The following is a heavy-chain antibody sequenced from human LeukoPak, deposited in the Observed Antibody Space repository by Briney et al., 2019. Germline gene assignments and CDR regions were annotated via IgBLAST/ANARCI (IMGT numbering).Heavy chain of an antibody. CDR2: ISSSSSAI. V-gene: IGHV3-48*01. D-gene: IGHD3-10*01. CDR1: GFTFSSYS. J-gene: IGHJ4*02. Sequence: GGSLRLSCAASGFTFSSYSMNWVRQAPGKGLEWVSYISSSSSAIFYAGSVKGRFTISRDNAKNSLYLQMNSLRAEDTALYYCARNNYYGSGSYYVWGQGTLVTVSS. CDR3: ARNNYYGSGSYYV.